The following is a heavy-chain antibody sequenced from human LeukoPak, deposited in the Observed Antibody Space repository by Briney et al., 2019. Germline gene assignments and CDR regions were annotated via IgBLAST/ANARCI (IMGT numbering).Heavy chain of an antibody. D-gene: IGHD3-22*01. CDR3: ARDTANYYYDSSGYYFDY. CDR2: INPRGGST. Sequence: ASVKVSCKAYGYTFMSHGISWVRQAPGQGLEWMGIINPRGGSTSYAQKFQGRVTMTRDTSTSTVYMELSSLRSEDTAVYYCARDTANYYYDSSGYYFDYWGQGTLVTVSS. J-gene: IGHJ4*02. V-gene: IGHV1-46*01. CDR1: GYTFMSHG.